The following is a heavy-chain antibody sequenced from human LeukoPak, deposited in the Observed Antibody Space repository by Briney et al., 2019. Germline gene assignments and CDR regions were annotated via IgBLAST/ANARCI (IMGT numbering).Heavy chain of an antibody. V-gene: IGHV3-30-3*01. J-gene: IGHJ4*02. CDR2: ISYDGSNK. Sequence: PGGSLRLSCAASGFSFSSYAMHWVRQAPGKGLEWVAVISYDGSNKYYADSVKGRFTISRDNSKNTLYLQMNSLRAEDTAVYYCARDSYYYGSGSYGGVDYWGQGTLVTVSS. CDR3: ARDSYYYGSGSYGGVDY. CDR1: GFSFSSYA. D-gene: IGHD3-10*01.